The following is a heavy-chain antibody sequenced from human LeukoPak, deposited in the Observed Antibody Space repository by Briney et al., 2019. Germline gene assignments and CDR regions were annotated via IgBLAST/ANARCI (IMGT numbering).Heavy chain of an antibody. J-gene: IGHJ5*02. V-gene: IGHV4-59*01. CDR3: TRVVDGYNCPSWFDH. D-gene: IGHD5-24*01. Sequence: PSETLALPCGVSGRPISLYYWSWIRQPPGKGLEWIGYIYYSGSTNYNPSLTSRVTISGDTSKNQFPLKLSSVTAPDTPVFYCTRVVDGYNCPSWFDHWGQGTLVAVSS. CDR2: IYYSGST. CDR1: GRPISLYY.